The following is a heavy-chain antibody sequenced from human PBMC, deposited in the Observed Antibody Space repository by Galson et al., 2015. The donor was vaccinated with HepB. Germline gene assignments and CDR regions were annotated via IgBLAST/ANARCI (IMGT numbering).Heavy chain of an antibody. CDR3: ARDLENYYDGSGY. D-gene: IGHD3-22*01. Sequence: SPRLSCAGSGFTFSRYWMSWVRQAPGKGLEWVANIKQDGSEKYYVDSVKGRFTISRDNAKNSLYLQMNSLRAEDTAVYYCARDLENYYDGSGYWGQGTLVTVSS. CDR1: GFTFSRYW. CDR2: IKQDGSEK. V-gene: IGHV3-7*01. J-gene: IGHJ4*02.